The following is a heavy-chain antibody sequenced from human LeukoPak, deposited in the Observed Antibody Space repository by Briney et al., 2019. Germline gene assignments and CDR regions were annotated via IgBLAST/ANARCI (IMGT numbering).Heavy chain of an antibody. V-gene: IGHV3-11*04. CDR2: ISSSGHTI. Sequence: GGSLRLSCAASGFTFSDWYMTWIRQAPGKGLEWLSYISSSGHTIHYADSVRGRFTVPRDNTKNSLYLHMNSLRVEDTAVYYCARGYDFWSGYYAFDYWGQGTLVTVSS. J-gene: IGHJ4*02. CDR3: ARGYDFWSGYYAFDY. D-gene: IGHD3-3*01. CDR1: GFTFSDWY.